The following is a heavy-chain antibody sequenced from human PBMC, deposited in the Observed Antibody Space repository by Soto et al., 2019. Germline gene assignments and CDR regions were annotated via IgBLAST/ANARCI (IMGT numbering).Heavy chain of an antibody. V-gene: IGHV1-69*13. CDR3: ARPRRLNDWTNGICYADWFDP. CDR1: GGTFSSYA. CDR2: IIPIFGTA. Sequence: SVKVSCKASGGTFSSYAISWVRQAPGQGLEWMGGIIPIFGTANYAQKFQGRVTITADESTSTAYMELSSLRSEDTAVYYCARPRRLNDWTNGICYADWFDPWGQGTLVPVAS. D-gene: IGHD2-8*01. J-gene: IGHJ5*02.